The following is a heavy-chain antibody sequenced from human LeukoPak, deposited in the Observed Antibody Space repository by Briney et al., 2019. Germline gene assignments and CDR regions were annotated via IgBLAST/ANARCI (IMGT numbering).Heavy chain of an antibody. CDR1: GYTFTDYY. J-gene: IGHJ2*01. CDR3: ARAAAAMVTGWYFDL. D-gene: IGHD5-18*01. CDR2: INPNSGGT. Sequence: GASVKVSCKASGYTFTDYYIHWVRQAPGQGQGLEWMGWINPNSGGTNYAQKFQGRVTMTRDTSISTAYMELSRLRSDDTAVYYCARAAAAMVTGWYFDLWGRGTLVTVSS. V-gene: IGHV1-2*02.